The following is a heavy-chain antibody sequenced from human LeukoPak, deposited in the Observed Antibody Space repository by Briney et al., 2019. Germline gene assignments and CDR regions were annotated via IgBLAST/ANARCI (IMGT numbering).Heavy chain of an antibody. D-gene: IGHD6-19*01. J-gene: IGHJ4*02. CDR2: ISYDGSNK. CDR1: GFAFSSYA. CDR3: ARDIAVAGTAPLGFCDY. V-gene: IGHV3-30-3*01. Sequence: GGSLRLSCAASGFAFSSYAMHWVRQAPGKGLEWVAVISYDGSNKYYADSVKGRFTISRDNSKNTLYLQMNSLRAEDTAVYYCARDIAVAGTAPLGFCDYWGQGTLVTVSS.